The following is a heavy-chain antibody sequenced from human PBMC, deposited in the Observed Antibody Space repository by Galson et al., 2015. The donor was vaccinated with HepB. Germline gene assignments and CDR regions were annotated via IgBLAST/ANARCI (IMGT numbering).Heavy chain of an antibody. Sequence: SVKVSCKASGYTFTGYYMHWVRQAPGQGLEWMGWINPNSGGTNYAQKFQGRVTMTRDTSISTAYMELSRLRSDDTAVYYCARALTYCGGDCYSLDAFDIWGQGTMVTVSS. CDR1: GYTFTGYY. D-gene: IGHD2-21*02. CDR3: ARALTYCGGDCYSLDAFDI. V-gene: IGHV1-2*02. CDR2: INPNSGGT. J-gene: IGHJ3*02.